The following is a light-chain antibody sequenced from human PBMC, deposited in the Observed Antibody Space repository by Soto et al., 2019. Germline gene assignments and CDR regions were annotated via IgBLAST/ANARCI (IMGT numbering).Light chain of an antibody. J-gene: IGLJ3*02. V-gene: IGLV2-8*01. Sequence: SALTQPPSASGSPGQSVTISCTGTSSDVGAYNYVSWYQQHAGKAPKLVIYEVTKRPSGVPDRFSGSESANTASLTVSGLQAEDEADYYCSSFASSNTWVFGGGTKLTVL. CDR2: EVT. CDR3: SSFASSNTWV. CDR1: SSDVGAYNY.